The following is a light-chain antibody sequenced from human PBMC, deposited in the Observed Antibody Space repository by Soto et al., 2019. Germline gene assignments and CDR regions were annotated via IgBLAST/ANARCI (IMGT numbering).Light chain of an antibody. CDR2: GVT. CDR3: CSYTDIALDVV. Sequence: QSALTQPASVSGSPGQSITISCTGTSSDIGDYDYVSWYQHLPGKAPKLLIFGVTHRPSGVSDRFSGSKSGNTASLTISGVRPEDEADYYCCSYTDIALDVVFGGGTKLTVL. CDR1: SSDIGDYDY. J-gene: IGLJ2*01. V-gene: IGLV2-14*01.